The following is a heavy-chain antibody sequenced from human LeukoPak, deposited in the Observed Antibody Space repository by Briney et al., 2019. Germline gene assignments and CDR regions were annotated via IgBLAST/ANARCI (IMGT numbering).Heavy chain of an antibody. J-gene: IGHJ6*02. CDR1: GGSISSYY. Sequence: PSETLSLTCTVSGGSISSYYWSWIRQPPGKGLEWIGYIYYSGSTNYNPSLKSRVTISVDTSKNQFSLKLSSVTAADTAVYYCASGFGGSSTSWDYYGMDVWGQGTTVTVSS. V-gene: IGHV4-59*12. CDR3: ASGFGGSSTSWDYYGMDV. D-gene: IGHD2-2*01. CDR2: IYYSGST.